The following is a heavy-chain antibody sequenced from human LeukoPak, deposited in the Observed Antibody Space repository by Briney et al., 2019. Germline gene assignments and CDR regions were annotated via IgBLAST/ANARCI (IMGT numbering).Heavy chain of an antibody. D-gene: IGHD6-13*01. CDR1: GYSFRNYW. CDR3: ARSLSSSWFRFDC. V-gene: IGHV5-51*01. CDR2: IYPGDSDT. J-gene: IGHJ4*02. Sequence: GESLKISCKGSGYSFRNYWIGWVRQMPGKGLEWMGIIYPGDSDTRYSPSFQGQVTISADKSISTAYLQWSSLKASDTAMYYCARSLSSSWFRFDCWGQGTLVTVSS.